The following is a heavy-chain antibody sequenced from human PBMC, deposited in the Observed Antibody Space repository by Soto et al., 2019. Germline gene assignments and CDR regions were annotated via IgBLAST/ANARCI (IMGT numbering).Heavy chain of an antibody. CDR2: ISDSGSNT. J-gene: IGHJ4*02. CDR1: GFTFSAYA. Sequence: EVQLLESGGGSVQPGGSLRLSCAASGFTFSAYAMTWVRQAPGEGLEWVSRISDSGSNTYYADSVKGRFTISRDNSKNTLYLQMNSLRAEDAAMYYCAKSTLPPYDFDYWGQGTLVTVSS. CDR3: AKSTLPPYDFDY. D-gene: IGHD3-16*01. V-gene: IGHV3-23*01.